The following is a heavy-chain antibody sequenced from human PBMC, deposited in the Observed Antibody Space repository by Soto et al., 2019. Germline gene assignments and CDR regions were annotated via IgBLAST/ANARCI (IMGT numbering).Heavy chain of an antibody. J-gene: IGHJ4*02. CDR3: ARTYSSSSEIDY. Sequence: SETLSLTCTVSGGSISSSSYYWGWIRQPPGKGLEWIGSIYYSGSTYYNPSLKSRVTISVDTSKNQFSLKLSSVTAADTAVYYCARTYSSSSEIDYWGQGTLVTVSS. CDR2: IYYSGST. D-gene: IGHD6-6*01. CDR1: GGSISSSSYY. V-gene: IGHV4-39*01.